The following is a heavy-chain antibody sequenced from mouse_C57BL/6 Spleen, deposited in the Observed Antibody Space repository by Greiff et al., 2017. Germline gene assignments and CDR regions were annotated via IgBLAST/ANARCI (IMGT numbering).Heavy chain of an antibody. V-gene: IGHV1-18*01. D-gene: IGHD2-14*01. J-gene: IGHJ4*01. CDR2: INPNTGGT. CDR1: GYTFTDYN. Sequence: EVKLMESGPELVKPGASVKIPCKASGYTFTDYNMAWVKQSPGKSLEWIGDINPNTGGTIYHQKFKGKATLTVDKSYSTAYMELRSLTSEDTAVYYCARVEYDNAMDYWGQGTSVTVSA. CDR3: ARVEYDNAMDY.